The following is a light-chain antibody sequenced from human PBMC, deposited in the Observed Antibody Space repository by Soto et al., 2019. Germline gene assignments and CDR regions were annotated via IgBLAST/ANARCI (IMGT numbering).Light chain of an antibody. J-gene: IGLJ3*02. V-gene: IGLV2-8*01. CDR2: DVN. Sequence: QSALTQPPSASGSPGQSVTISCTGTSNDVGGDNYVSWYQQYPGKAPKLMIYDVNKRPSGVPDRFSGSRSGNTASLTVSGLQAEDEANYYCSSNAGSNSLLFGGGTKLTVL. CDR1: SNDVGGDNY. CDR3: SSNAGSNSLL.